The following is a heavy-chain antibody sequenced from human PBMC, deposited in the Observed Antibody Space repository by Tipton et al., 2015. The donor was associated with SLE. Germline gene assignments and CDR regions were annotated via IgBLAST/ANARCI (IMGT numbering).Heavy chain of an antibody. D-gene: IGHD2-15*01. CDR2: ISYDGSNK. CDR1: GFTFSSYA. CDR3: ARDGVVVVAATQGAFDI. V-gene: IGHV3-30*04. Sequence: SLRLSCAASGFTFSSYAMRWVRQAPGKGLEWVAVISYDGSNKYYADSVKGRFTISRDNSKNTLYLQMNSLRAEDTAVYYCARDGVVVVAATQGAFDIWGQGTMVTVSS. J-gene: IGHJ3*02.